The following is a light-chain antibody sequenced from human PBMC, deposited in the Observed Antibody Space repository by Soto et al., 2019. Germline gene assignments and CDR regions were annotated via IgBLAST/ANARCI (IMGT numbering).Light chain of an antibody. J-gene: IGLJ1*01. Sequence: QSALTQPASVSGSPGQSITISCTGTSSDVGGYNYVSWYQQHPGTATKLTIYEVTNRPSGVSNRFSGSKSGNTASLTISGLQAEDEADYYCSSYTSTSTLVVFGTGTKLTVL. CDR2: EVT. CDR1: SSDVGGYNY. V-gene: IGLV2-14*01. CDR3: SSYTSTSTLVV.